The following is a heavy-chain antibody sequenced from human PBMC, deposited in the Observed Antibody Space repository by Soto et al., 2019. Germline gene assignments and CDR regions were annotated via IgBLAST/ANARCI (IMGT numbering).Heavy chain of an antibody. CDR2: IYSGGST. Sequence: GGSLRLSCAASGFTGSSNYMSWVRQAPGKGLEWVSVIYSGGSTYYADSVKGRFTITRNNSKNRLYLQMNSLRAEDAVVDYCARARITIFGVVQKDWYFHLWVRGTLVTVTA. V-gene: IGHV3-53*04. CDR1: GFTGSSNY. CDR3: ARARITIFGVVQKDWYFHL. D-gene: IGHD3-3*01. J-gene: IGHJ2*01.